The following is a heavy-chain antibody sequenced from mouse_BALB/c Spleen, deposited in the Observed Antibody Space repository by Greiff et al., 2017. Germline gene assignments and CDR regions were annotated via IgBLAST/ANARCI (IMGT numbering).Heavy chain of an antibody. D-gene: IGHD4-1*01. V-gene: IGHV1-14*01. CDR1: GYTFTSYV. J-gene: IGHJ4*01. Sequence: VQLQQPGAELVKPGTSVKLSCKASGYTFTSYVMHWVKQKPGQGLEWIGYINPYNDGTKYNEKFKGKATLTSDKSSSTAYMELSSLTSEDSAVYYCARRANWYAMDYWGQGTSVTVSS. CDR2: INPYNDGT. CDR3: ARRANWYAMDY.